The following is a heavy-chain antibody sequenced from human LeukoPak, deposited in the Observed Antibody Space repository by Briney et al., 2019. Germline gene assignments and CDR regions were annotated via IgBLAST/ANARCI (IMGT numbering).Heavy chain of an antibody. Sequence: SETLSLTCTVSGYSISSGYYWGWIRQPPGKGLEWIGSIYHSGSTYYNPSLKSRVTISVDTSKNQFSLKLSSVTAADTAVYYCARGKYYSVSWGQGTLVTVSS. CDR1: GYSISSGYY. CDR2: IYHSGST. CDR3: ARGKYYSVS. J-gene: IGHJ5*02. V-gene: IGHV4-38-2*02. D-gene: IGHD3-10*01.